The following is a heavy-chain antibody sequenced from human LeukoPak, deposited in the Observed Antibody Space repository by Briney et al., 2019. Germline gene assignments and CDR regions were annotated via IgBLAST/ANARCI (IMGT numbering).Heavy chain of an antibody. Sequence: PSETLSFTCAVYGGSFSGYYWSWIRQPPGKGLEWIGEINHSGSTNYNPSLKSRVTISVDTSKNQFSLKLSSVTVADTAVYYCARPNDYGGNLYYFDYWGQGTLVTVSS. CDR3: ARPNDYGGNLYYFDY. D-gene: IGHD4-23*01. V-gene: IGHV4-34*01. J-gene: IGHJ4*02. CDR2: INHSGST. CDR1: GGSFSGYY.